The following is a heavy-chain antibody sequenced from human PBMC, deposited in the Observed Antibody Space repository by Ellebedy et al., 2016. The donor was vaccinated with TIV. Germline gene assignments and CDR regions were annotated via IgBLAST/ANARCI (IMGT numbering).Heavy chain of an antibody. CDR1: GYTFTSYN. D-gene: IGHD3-22*01. Sequence: AASVKVSCKASGYTFTSYNIRWVRQAPGQGLEWMGWISPYNGKANYAQKFQGRVTMTTDKSTTTAYMELRSLKCDDTAVYYCAIGHDSSDALDTWGRGTLVTVSS. CDR2: ISPYNGKA. J-gene: IGHJ3*02. V-gene: IGHV1-18*01. CDR3: AIGHDSSDALDT.